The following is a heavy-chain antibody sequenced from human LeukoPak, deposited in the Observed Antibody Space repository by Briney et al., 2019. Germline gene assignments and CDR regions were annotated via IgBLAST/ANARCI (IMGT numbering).Heavy chain of an antibody. D-gene: IGHD2-15*01. J-gene: IGHJ4*02. CDR1: GYTFTSYG. CDR2: ISAYNGNT. Sequence: ASVKVSCKASGYTFTSYGISWVRQVPGQGLEWMGWISAYNGNTNYAQKLQGRVTMTTDTSTSTAYMELRSLRSDDTAVYYCARVGYCSGGSCSYYFDYWGQGTLVTVSS. V-gene: IGHV1-18*01. CDR3: ARVGYCSGGSCSYYFDY.